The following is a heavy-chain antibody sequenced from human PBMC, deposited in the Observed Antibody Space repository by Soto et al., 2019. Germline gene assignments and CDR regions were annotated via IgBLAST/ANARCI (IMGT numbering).Heavy chain of an antibody. J-gene: IGHJ4*02. V-gene: IGHV4-34*01. CDR3: AREYYYGSGAKAFDY. Sequence: SETLSLTCAVYGGSFSGYYWSWIRQPPGKGLEWIGEINHSGSTNYNPSLKSRVTISVDTSKNQFSLKLSSVTAADTAVYYCAREYYYGSGAKAFDYWGQGTLSPSPQ. CDR1: GGSFSGYY. D-gene: IGHD3-10*01. CDR2: INHSGST.